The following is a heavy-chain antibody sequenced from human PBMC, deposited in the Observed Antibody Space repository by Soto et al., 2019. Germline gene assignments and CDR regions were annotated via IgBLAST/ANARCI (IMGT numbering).Heavy chain of an antibody. V-gene: IGHV1-18*01. CDR1: GYTFTGHG. J-gene: IGHJ4*02. D-gene: IGHD6-19*01. Sequence: QVQLVQSGAEVKKPGASVKVSCTASGYTFTGHGITWVRQAPGQGLEWMGWISAYSGNTNYAQKHQDRVTMTTDTSTTTAYMELRRLRSDDTAVYYCTRGGGDNSRGWGGRYWGQGTLVTVSS. CDR3: TRGGGDNSRGWGGRY. CDR2: ISAYSGNT.